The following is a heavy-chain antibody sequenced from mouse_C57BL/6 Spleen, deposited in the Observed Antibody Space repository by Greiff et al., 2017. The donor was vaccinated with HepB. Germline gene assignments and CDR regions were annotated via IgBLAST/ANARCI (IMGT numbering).Heavy chain of an antibody. V-gene: IGHV1-80*01. CDR3: ARGGREYYYAMDY. CDR2: IYPGDGDT. CDR1: GYAFSSYW. Sequence: VQLQQSGAELVKPGASVKISCKASGYAFSSYWMNWVKQRPGKGLEWIGQIYPGDGDTNYNGKFKGKATLTADKSSSTAYMQLSSLTSEDSAVYDCARGGREYYYAMDYWGQGTSVTVSS. J-gene: IGHJ4*01.